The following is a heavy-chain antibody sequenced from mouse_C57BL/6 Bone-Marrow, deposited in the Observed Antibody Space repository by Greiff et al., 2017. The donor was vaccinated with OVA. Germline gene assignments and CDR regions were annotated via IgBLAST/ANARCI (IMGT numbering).Heavy chain of an antibody. D-gene: IGHD1-1*01. CDR2: IYPRSGNT. CDR3: ARCWNYYGSRNVGGPWYFDV. Sequence: VQLQQSGAELARPGASVKLSCKASGYTFTSYGISWVKQRTGQGLEWIGEIYPRSGNTYYNEKFKGKATLTADKSSSTAYMELRSLTSEDSAVYFCARCWNYYGSRNVGGPWYFDVWGTGTTVTVSS. V-gene: IGHV1-81*01. CDR1: GYTFTSYG. J-gene: IGHJ1*03.